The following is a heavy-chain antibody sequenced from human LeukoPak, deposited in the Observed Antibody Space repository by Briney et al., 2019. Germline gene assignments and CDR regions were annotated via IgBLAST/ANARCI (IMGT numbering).Heavy chain of an antibody. Sequence: ASVKVSCKASGYTFTSYDINWVRQATGQGLEWMGRMNPNSGNTGYAQKFQGRVTMTRNTSISTAYMELSSLRSEDTAVYYCARDGGDYYDSSGYFSWGQGTLVTVSS. D-gene: IGHD3-22*01. CDR3: ARDGGDYYDSSGYFS. J-gene: IGHJ4*02. CDR2: MNPNSGNT. CDR1: GYTFTSYD. V-gene: IGHV1-8*01.